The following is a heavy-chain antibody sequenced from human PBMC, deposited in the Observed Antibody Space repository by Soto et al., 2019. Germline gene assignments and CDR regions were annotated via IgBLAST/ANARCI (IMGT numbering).Heavy chain of an antibody. CDR1: GLTFSNYA. CDR3: ARDQGYLSF. Sequence: GGSLRLSCAASGLTFSNYAMSWVRQAPGMGLEWVSAISPNGDTTNYADSVKGRFTISRDNSKNTVYLQMNSLRADDTAVYYCARDQGYLSFWGLGTLVTVSS. V-gene: IGHV3-23*01. CDR2: ISPNGDTT. J-gene: IGHJ4*02. D-gene: IGHD3-22*01.